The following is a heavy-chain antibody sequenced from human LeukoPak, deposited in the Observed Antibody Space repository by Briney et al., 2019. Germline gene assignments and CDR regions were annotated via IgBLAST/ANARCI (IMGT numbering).Heavy chain of an antibody. V-gene: IGHV1-2*02. CDR1: GYTFTGYY. D-gene: IGHD2-2*01. CDR2: INPNSGGT. J-gene: IGHJ3*02. CDR3: ARYKRTSARYCSSTSCPDDAFDI. Sequence: ASVKVSCKASGYTFTGYYMHWVRQAPGQGLEWMGWINPNSGGTNYAQKFQGRVTMTGDTSISTASLELSRLRSDDTAVYYCARYKRTSARYCSSTSCPDDAFDIWGQGTMVTVSS.